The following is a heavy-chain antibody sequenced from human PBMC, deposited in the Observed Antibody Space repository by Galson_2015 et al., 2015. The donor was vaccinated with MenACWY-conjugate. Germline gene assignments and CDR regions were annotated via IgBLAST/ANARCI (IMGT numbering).Heavy chain of an antibody. Sequence: SGAEASKPGESLRISCKGSGYGFTNYWIGWVRQMPGKGLEWMGNIYPGDSDTRYSPSFHGHVTISADKSISTAYLQWSSLKASDSAMYYCAIPASGHSSSCDYWGQGTRVTVSA. CDR2: IYPGDSDT. CDR1: GYGFTNYW. CDR3: AIPASGHSSSCDY. D-gene: IGHD6-13*01. V-gene: IGHV5-51*03. J-gene: IGHJ4*02.